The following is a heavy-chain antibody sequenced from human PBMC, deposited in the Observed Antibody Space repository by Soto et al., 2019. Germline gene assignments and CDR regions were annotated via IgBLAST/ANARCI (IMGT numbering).Heavy chain of an antibody. Sequence: EVRLLESGGGLIQPGGSLRLSCAASGFTFSSYXXXWVRQAPGTGLEWVSGISGSGTNTYYADSVKGRFTISRDNSKNTLYLQMTSLRAEDTAEYYCAKDNSPYSGYNSFDYWGEGTLVTVSS. CDR1: GFTFSSYX. CDR2: ISGSGTNT. CDR3: AKDNSPYSGYNSFDY. V-gene: IGHV3-23*01. D-gene: IGHD5-12*01. J-gene: IGHJ4*02.